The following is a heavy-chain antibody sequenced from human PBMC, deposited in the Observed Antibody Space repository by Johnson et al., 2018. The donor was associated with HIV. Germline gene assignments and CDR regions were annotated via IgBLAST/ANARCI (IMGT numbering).Heavy chain of an antibody. CDR1: GFTFSSYG. V-gene: IGHV3-33*01. CDR3: ARVRAAAVSDAFDI. J-gene: IGHJ3*02. D-gene: IGHD6-13*01. CDR2: IWYDGSYK. Sequence: QVQLVESGGGVVQPGRSLRLSCAASGFTFSSYGMHWVRQAPGKGLEWVAVIWYDGSYKYYADSVKGRFTISRDNSKNTLYLQMNSLRRAEDTAVYYCARVRAAAVSDAFDIWGQGTMVTVSS.